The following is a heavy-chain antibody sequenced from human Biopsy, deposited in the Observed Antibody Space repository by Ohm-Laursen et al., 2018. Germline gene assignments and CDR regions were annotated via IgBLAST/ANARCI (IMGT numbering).Heavy chain of an antibody. J-gene: IGHJ6*02. CDR3: ARAGVGSDGTDSYYYGMDV. V-gene: IGHV1-46*01. CDR2: ISPSGATT. Sequence: ASVKVSCNASGTTFATYHIHWVRQAPGQGLEWMGVISPSGATTSFSQKFQGRITMTRDTSTGTVYMDLNSLGSEDTAVYYCARAGVGSDGTDSYYYGMDVWGPGTTVTVSS. CDR1: GTTFATYH. D-gene: IGHD5-24*01.